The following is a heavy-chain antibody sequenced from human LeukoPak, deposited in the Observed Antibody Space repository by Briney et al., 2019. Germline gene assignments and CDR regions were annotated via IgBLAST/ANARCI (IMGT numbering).Heavy chain of an antibody. CDR3: ARDYGVYNAFDI. Sequence: ASVKVSCKASGGTFSSYAISWVRQAPGQGLEWMGGIIPIFGTANYAQKFQGRVTITADESTSTAYMELSSLRSEDTAVYYCARDYGVYNAFDIWGQGTMVTVSS. CDR2: IIPIFGTA. D-gene: IGHD4-17*01. J-gene: IGHJ3*02. V-gene: IGHV1-69*13. CDR1: GGTFSSYA.